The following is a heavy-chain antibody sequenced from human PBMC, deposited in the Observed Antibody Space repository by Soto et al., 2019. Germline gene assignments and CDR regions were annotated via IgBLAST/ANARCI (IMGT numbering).Heavy chain of an antibody. CDR2: IYWDDDK. V-gene: IGHV2-5*02. D-gene: IGHD6-6*01. Sequence: QITLKESGPTLVKPTQTLTLTCTFSGFSLSTSDVGAGWIRQYPGKALEWLAAIYWDDDKRYSPALKTRLTIPKETSKNQVVLTMTNMYPVYTATYYCAHSSYSISSFDFWGQGTLVTVSS. CDR1: GFSLSTSDVG. J-gene: IGHJ4*02. CDR3: AHSSYSISSFDF.